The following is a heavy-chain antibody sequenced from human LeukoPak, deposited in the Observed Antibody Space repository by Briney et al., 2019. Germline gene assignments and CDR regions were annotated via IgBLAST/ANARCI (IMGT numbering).Heavy chain of an antibody. J-gene: IGHJ6*02. D-gene: IGHD4-17*01. CDR3: ARACGDYYYGMDV. V-gene: IGHV3-11*01. Sequence: GGSLRLSCAASGFSFSDYYMHWIREAPGKGLEWVSYISSSGSTIYYADSVKGRFTISRDNAKNSLYLQMNSLRAEDTAVYYCARACGDYYYGMDVWGQGTTVTVSS. CDR2: ISSSGSTI. CDR1: GFSFSDYY.